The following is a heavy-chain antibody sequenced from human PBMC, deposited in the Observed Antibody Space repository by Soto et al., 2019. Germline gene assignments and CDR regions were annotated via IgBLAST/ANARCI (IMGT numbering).Heavy chain of an antibody. Sequence: PGGSLRLSCAASGFTFDDYAMHWVRQAPGKGLEWVSGISWNSGSIGYADSVKGRFTISRDNAKNSLYLQMSSLRAEDTALYYCAKDMGSGRYSYYYYMDVWGKGTTVTVSS. CDR3: AKDMGSGRYSYYYYMDV. D-gene: IGHD3-10*01. CDR1: GFTFDDYA. J-gene: IGHJ6*03. V-gene: IGHV3-9*01. CDR2: ISWNSGSI.